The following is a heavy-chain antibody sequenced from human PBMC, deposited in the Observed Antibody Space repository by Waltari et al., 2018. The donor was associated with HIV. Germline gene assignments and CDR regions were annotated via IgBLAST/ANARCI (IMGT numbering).Heavy chain of an antibody. J-gene: IGHJ4*02. CDR3: ATGQQVWETWSQLDY. CDR1: GFTFRNYG. D-gene: IGHD1-1*01. V-gene: IGHV3-30*03. Sequence: QVQLVESGGGVVQPGRSLRLSCAASGFTFRNYGMHWVRQAPGKGREWVAVISVDGSNEYYSESGGCRFTISRDNSKKKVCLQMNSLRLDDSALYYCATGQQVWETWSQLDYWGQGTLVIVSS. CDR2: ISVDGSNE.